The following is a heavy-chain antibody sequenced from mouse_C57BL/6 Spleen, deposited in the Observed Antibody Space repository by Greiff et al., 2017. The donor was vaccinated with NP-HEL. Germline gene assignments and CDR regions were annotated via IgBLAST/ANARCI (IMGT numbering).Heavy chain of an antibody. V-gene: IGHV1-55*01. CDR3: ARRGFYGSSQYYFDY. J-gene: IGHJ2*01. CDR2: IYPGSGST. CDR1: GYTFTSYW. Sequence: VQLQQPGAELVKPGASVKMSCKASGYTFTSYWITWVKQRPGQGLEWIGDIYPGSGSTNYNEKFKSKATLTVDTSSSTAYMQLSSLTSEDSAVYYCARRGFYGSSQYYFDYWGQGTTLTVSS. D-gene: IGHD1-1*01.